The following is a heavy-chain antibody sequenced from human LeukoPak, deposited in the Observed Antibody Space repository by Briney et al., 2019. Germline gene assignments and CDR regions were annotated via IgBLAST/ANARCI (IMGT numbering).Heavy chain of an antibody. D-gene: IGHD3-22*01. CDR1: GFTFSSYA. Sequence: GGSLRLSCAASGFTFSSYAMHWVRQAPGKGLEWVAVISYDGSNKYYADSVKGRFTISRDNSKNTLYLQMNSLRAEDTAVYYCAKKTISSGLADDSSGYYTRGFDYWGQGTLVTVSS. CDR2: ISYDGSNK. CDR3: AKKTISSGLADDSSGYYTRGFDY. V-gene: IGHV3-30-3*02. J-gene: IGHJ4*02.